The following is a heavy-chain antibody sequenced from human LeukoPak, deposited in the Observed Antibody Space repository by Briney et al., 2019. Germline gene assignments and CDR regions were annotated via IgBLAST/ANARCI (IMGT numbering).Heavy chain of an antibody. CDR1: GGSISSSSYY. Sequence: PSETLSLTCTVSGGSISSSSYYWGWIRQPPGKGLEWVSAISGSGGSTYYADSVKGRFTISRDNSKNTLYLQMNSLRAEDTAVYYCAKDEGITMVRGAYKPSDYWGQGTLVTVSS. CDR3: AKDEGITMVRGAYKPSDY. J-gene: IGHJ4*02. CDR2: ISGSGGST. D-gene: IGHD3-10*01. V-gene: IGHV3-23*01.